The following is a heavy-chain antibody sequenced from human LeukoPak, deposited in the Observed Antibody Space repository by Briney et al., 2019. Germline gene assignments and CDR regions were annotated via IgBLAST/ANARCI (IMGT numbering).Heavy chain of an antibody. CDR2: ISGSGGST. Sequence: GGSLRLSCAASGFTFSSYAKSWVRQAPGKGLEWVSAISGSGGSTYYADSVKGRFTISRDNSKNTLYLQMNSLRAEDTAVYYCAKSHDIVVVVAATPPFDYWGQGTLVTVSS. CDR3: AKSHDIVVVVAATPPFDY. CDR1: GFTFSSYA. D-gene: IGHD2-15*01. V-gene: IGHV3-23*01. J-gene: IGHJ4*02.